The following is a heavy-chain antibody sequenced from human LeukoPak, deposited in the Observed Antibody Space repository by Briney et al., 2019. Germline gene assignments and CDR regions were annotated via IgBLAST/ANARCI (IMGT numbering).Heavy chain of an antibody. CDR2: IGNSET. Sequence: GGSLRLSCATSGVPFETNARSWVRQAPGKGLEWVATIGNSETFYADSVTGRFTISRDNSKNTVNLQMNRLRVEDTSIYYCAKDWIQFNRVFDCFDSWGQGTLVTVSS. D-gene: IGHD5-18*01. V-gene: IGHV3-23*01. J-gene: IGHJ4*02. CDR3: AKDWIQFNRVFDCFDS. CDR1: GVPFETNA.